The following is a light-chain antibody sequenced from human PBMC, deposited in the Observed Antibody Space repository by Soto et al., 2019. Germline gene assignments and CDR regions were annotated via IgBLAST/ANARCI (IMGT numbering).Light chain of an antibody. Sequence: QLVLTQSSSASASLGSSVKLTCTLSSGHSSYIIAWHQQQPGKAPRYLMKLEGSGSYNKGSGVPDRFSVSSSGADRYLTITNLPSEDEADYYFETWDSNTHAHWVVGGGAKLTVL. CDR1: SGHSSYI. CDR2: LEGSGSY. V-gene: IGLV4-60*03. CDR3: ETWDSNTHAHWV. J-gene: IGLJ3*02.